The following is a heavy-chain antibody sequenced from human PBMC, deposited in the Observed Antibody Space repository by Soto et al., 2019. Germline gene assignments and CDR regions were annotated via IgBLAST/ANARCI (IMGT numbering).Heavy chain of an antibody. D-gene: IGHD4-4*01. J-gene: IGHJ6*02. Sequence: QVQLVQSGAEVKKPGSSVKVSCKASGGTFSSFAISWVRQAPGQGLEWMGGIIPIFGTANYAQKYQGRVTITADESTSTAYMELSSLRSEDTAVYYCARDRSNYKNYYYGMDVWGQGTTVTVSS. CDR1: GGTFSSFA. CDR2: IIPIFGTA. CDR3: ARDRSNYKNYYYGMDV. V-gene: IGHV1-69*01.